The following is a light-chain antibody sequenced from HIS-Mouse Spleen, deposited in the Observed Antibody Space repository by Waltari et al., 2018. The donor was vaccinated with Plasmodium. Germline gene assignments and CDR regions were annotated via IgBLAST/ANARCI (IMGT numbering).Light chain of an antibody. CDR2: AES. V-gene: IGKV1-39*01. J-gene: IGKJ4*01. CDR3: QQSYSTPGT. CDR1: QSISSY. Sequence: DIQMTKSQSSLSAPVGDRVTITCRASQSISSYVNWYQQKPGKAPKLLIYAESSLQSGVPSRFSGSGSGTDFTLTISSLQPEDFATYYCQQSYSTPGTFGGGTKVEIK.